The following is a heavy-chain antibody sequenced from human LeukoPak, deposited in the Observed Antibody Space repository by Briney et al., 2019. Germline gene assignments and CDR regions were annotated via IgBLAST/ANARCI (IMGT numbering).Heavy chain of an antibody. CDR3: ARATPEYYYDSSGYYQRAEYFQH. CDR1: GYTFTSYG. CDR2: ISAYNGNT. J-gene: IGHJ1*01. Sequence: GASVKVSCKASGYTFTSYGLSWVRQASGQGLEWMGWISAYNGNTNYAQKLQGRVTMTTDTSTSTAYMELRSLRSDDTAVYYCARATPEYYYDSSGYYQRAEYFQHWGQGTLVTVSS. D-gene: IGHD3-22*01. V-gene: IGHV1-18*01.